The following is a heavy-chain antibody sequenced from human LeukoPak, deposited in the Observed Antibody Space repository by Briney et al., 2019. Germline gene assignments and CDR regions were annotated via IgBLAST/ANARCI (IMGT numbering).Heavy chain of an antibody. D-gene: IGHD4-17*01. V-gene: IGHV4-39*01. J-gene: IGHJ6*03. Sequence: SETLSLTCTVSGGSISSSSYYWGWIRQPPGKGLEWIGSIYYSGSTFYNPSLKSRVSISVDTSKIQFSLRLSSVTAGDTAVYYCARGAQTTVTSYYYYYMDVWGKGTTVTISS. CDR3: ARGAQTTVTSYYYYYMDV. CDR2: IYYSGST. CDR1: GGSISSSSYY.